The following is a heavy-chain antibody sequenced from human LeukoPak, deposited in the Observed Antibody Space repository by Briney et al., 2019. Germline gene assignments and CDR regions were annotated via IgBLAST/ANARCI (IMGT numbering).Heavy chain of an antibody. J-gene: IGHJ4*02. Sequence: GRSLRLSCAASGFTFSSYAMHWVRQAPGKGLVWVSRINSDGSSTSYADSVKGRFTISRDNAKNTLYLQMNSLRAEDTAVYYCARDGRGYSGYVNYFDYWGQGTLVTVSS. CDR1: GFTFSSYA. V-gene: IGHV3-74*01. CDR3: ARDGRGYSGYVNYFDY. CDR2: INSDGSST. D-gene: IGHD5-12*01.